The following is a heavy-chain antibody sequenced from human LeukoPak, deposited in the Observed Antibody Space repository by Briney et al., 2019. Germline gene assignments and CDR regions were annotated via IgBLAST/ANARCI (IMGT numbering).Heavy chain of an antibody. J-gene: IGHJ4*02. V-gene: IGHV3-23*01. Sequence: PGGSLRLSCAASGFTFSSYAMSWVRQAPGKGLEWVSAISGSGGSTYYADSVKGRFTISRDDSKNTLYLQMNSLRAEDTAVYYCASARGRWYYFDYWGQGTLVTVSS. CDR2: ISGSGGST. D-gene: IGHD6-13*01. CDR3: ASARGRWYYFDY. CDR1: GFTFSSYA.